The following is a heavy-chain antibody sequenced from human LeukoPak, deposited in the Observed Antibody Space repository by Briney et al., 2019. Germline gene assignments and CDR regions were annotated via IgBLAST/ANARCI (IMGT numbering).Heavy chain of an antibody. Sequence: SETLSLTRTVSGDSISNYYWNWIRQPPGKGLEWIGDIYYSGSTNYNPSLKSRVTISIDTSKNQFSPKLSSVTAADTAVYYCAREGMTTGEFDPWGQGTLVTVSS. D-gene: IGHD4-17*01. CDR1: GDSISNYY. J-gene: IGHJ5*02. V-gene: IGHV4-59*01. CDR3: AREGMTTGEFDP. CDR2: IYYSGST.